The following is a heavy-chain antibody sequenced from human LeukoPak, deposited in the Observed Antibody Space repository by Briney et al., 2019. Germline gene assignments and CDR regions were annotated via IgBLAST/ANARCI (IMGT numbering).Heavy chain of an antibody. CDR1: GGSISSGGYY. Sequence: SETLSLTCTVSGGSISSGGYYWSWIRQHPGKGLEWIGYIYYSGSTYYNPSLKSRVTISVDTSKNQFSLKLSSVTAADTAVYYCARTRGGLTDYYYYMDVWGKGTTVTVSS. CDR3: ARTRGGLTDYYYYMDV. J-gene: IGHJ6*03. V-gene: IGHV4-31*03. D-gene: IGHD3-16*01. CDR2: IYYSGST.